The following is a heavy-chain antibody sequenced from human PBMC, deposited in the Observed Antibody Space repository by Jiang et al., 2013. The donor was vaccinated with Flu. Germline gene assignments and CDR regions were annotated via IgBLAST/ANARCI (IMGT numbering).Heavy chain of an antibody. Sequence: GLVKPSQTLSLTCTVSGGSISSGGYYWSWIRQHPGKGLEWIGYIYYSGSTYYNPSLKSRVTISVDKSKNQFSLKLSSATAADTAVYYCARGWNYESYYYGMDVWGQGTTVTVSS. D-gene: IGHD1-7*01. J-gene: IGHJ6*02. CDR3: ARGWNYESYYYGMDV. CDR1: GGSISSGGYY. CDR2: IYYSGST. V-gene: IGHV4-31*03.